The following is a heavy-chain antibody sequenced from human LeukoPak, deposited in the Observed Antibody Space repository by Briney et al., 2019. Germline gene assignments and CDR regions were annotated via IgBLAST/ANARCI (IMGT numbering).Heavy chain of an antibody. CDR1: GLTFSNYA. CDR2: ISGSGGTT. J-gene: IGHJ3*02. CDR3: AKQPANWGRAFDI. D-gene: IGHD7-27*01. Sequence: GGSLRLSCATSGLTFSNYAMTWVRQAPGKGLECVSAISGSGGTTYYADSVKGRFSISRDNSKNTLYLQMNSLRAEDTAVYFCAKQPANWGRAFDIWGQGTMLTVSP. V-gene: IGHV3-23*01.